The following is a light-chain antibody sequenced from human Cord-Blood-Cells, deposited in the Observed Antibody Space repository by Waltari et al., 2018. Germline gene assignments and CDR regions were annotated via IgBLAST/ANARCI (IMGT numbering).Light chain of an antibody. CDR1: QSISSY. V-gene: IGKV1-39*01. CDR2: AAS. J-gene: IGKJ3*01. Sequence: DIQLSQSPSSLSASVCDRVTITCRASQSISSYLNWYQQKPGKAPKLLIYAASILQSGVPSRFSGSGSGTDFTLTISSLQPEDFATYYCQQSYSTPFTFGPGTKVDIK. CDR3: QQSYSTPFT.